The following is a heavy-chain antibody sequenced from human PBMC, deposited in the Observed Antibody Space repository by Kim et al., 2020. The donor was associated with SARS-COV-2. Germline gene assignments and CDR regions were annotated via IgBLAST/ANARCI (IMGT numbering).Heavy chain of an antibody. D-gene: IGHD2-2*01. CDR1: GFTFSSYG. V-gene: IGHV3-30*18. J-gene: IGHJ6*01. Sequence: GRSLRLSCAASGFTFSSYGMHWVRQAPGKGLEWVAVISYDGSNKYYADSVKGRFTISRDNSKNTLYLQMNSLRAEDTAVYYCAKQSRGYCSSTSCYLYY. CDR2: ISYDGSNK. CDR3: AKQSRGYCSSTSCYLYY.